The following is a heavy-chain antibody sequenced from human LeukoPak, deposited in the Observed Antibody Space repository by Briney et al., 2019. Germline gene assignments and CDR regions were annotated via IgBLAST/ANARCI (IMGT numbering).Heavy chain of an antibody. CDR1: GGSISSYY. D-gene: IGHD3-10*01. V-gene: IGHV4-59*01. J-gene: IGHJ5*02. CDR2: IYYSGST. Sequence: SETLSLTCTVSGGSISSYYWSWVRQPPGKGLEWIGYIYYSGSTNYNPSLKSRVTISVDTSKNQFSLKLSSVTAADTAVYYCARDLDGSATNWFDPWGQGTLVTVSS. CDR3: ARDLDGSATNWFDP.